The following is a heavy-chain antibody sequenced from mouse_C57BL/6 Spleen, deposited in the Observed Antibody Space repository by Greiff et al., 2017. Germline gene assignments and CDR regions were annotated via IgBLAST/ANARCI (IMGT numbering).Heavy chain of an antibody. V-gene: IGHV1-54*01. J-gene: IGHJ4*01. CDR1: GYAFTNYL. CDR2: INPGSGGT. Sequence: QVQLQQSGAELVRPGTSVKVSCKASGYAFTNYLIEWVKQRPGQGLEWIGVINPGSGGTNYNEKFKGKATLTADKSSSTAYMQLSSLTSEDSAVYFCARSLRGAMDDWGQGTSVTVSS. D-gene: IGHD6-2*01. CDR3: ARSLRGAMDD.